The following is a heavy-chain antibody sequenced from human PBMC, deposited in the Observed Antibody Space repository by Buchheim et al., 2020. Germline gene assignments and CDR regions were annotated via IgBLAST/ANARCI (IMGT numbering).Heavy chain of an antibody. D-gene: IGHD3-3*01. CDR2: MNPKSGNT. V-gene: IGHV1-8*01. CDR1: GYSFTTYD. J-gene: IGHJ5*02. CDR3: AGGNAAVIMCGVYNREFDP. Sequence: QVQLVQSGAEVKKPGASVKVSCKASGYSFTTYDINWVRQATGQGLEWMGWMNPKSGNTGYAQKFQGRVTMTRDTSISTAYMGLSSLTSVDTDLYYCAGGNAAVIMCGVYNREFDPWGQGTL.